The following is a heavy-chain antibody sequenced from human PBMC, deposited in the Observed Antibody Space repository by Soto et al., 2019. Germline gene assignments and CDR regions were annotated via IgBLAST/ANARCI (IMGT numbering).Heavy chain of an antibody. CDR1: GFSLSTSGMR. J-gene: IGHJ4*02. CDR2: IDWDDDK. V-gene: IGHV2-70*04. CDR3: ARVAAVGTNFDY. D-gene: IGHD6-13*01. Sequence: SGPTLVNPTQTLTLTCTFSGFSLSTSGMRVSWIRQPPGKALEWVARIDWDDDKFYSTSLKTRLTISKDTSKNQVVLTMTNMDPVDTATYYCARVAAVGTNFDYWGQGTLVTVSS.